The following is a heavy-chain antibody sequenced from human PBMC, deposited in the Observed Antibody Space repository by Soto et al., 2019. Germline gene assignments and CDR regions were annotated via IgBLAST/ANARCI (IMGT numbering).Heavy chain of an antibody. V-gene: IGHV1-69*12. J-gene: IGHJ6*02. D-gene: IGHD3-3*01. CDR3: AKDILEWLFGSGDYYYYGMDV. CDR2: IIPMLGKT. CDR1: GGTFSTYS. Sequence: QVQLVQSGAEVKKPGSSVKVSCKASGGTFSTYSISWVRQAPGQGLEWMGGIIPMLGKTNYAQKFQGRVTITADESTSTAYMDLSSLRSDETAVYYCAKDILEWLFGSGDYYYYGMDVWGQGTTVTVSS.